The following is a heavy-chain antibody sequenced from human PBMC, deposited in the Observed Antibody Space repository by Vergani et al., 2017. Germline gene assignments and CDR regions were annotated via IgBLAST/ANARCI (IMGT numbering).Heavy chain of an antibody. V-gene: IGHV3-7*01. CDR2: IKQDGSEK. J-gene: IGHJ5*02. CDR1: GFTFSSYW. D-gene: IGHD3-16*01. CDR3: ARELGWFDP. Sequence: EVQLVESGGGLVQPGGSLRLSCAASGFTFSSYWTSWVRQAPGKGLEWVANIKQDGSEKYYVDSVKGRFTISRDNAKNSLYLQMNSLRAEDTAVYYCARELGWFDPWGQGTLVTVSS.